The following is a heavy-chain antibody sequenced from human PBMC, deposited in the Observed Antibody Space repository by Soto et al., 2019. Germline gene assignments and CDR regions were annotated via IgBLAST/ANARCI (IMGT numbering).Heavy chain of an antibody. CDR2: IRSKANSYAT. CDR3: TTLSPSYCSSTSCYVHDAFDI. CDR1: GFTFSGSA. J-gene: IGHJ3*02. D-gene: IGHD2-2*01. Sequence: LRLSFAASGFTFSGSAMHWVRQASGKGLEWVGRIRSKANSYATAYAASVKGRFTISRDDSKNTAYLQMNSLKTEDTAVYYCTTLSPSYCSSTSCYVHDAFDIWGQGTMVTVSS. V-gene: IGHV3-73*01.